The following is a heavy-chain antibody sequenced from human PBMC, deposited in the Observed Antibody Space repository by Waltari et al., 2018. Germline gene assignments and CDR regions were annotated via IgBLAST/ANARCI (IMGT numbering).Heavy chain of an antibody. V-gene: IGHV1-2*06. CDR1: GYPFPGYY. J-gene: IGHJ4*02. CDR3: ARWPNIEAAPFDY. Sequence: QVQLVQSGAEVKKPGASVKVSCKASGYPFPGYYMQWVRQAPGQGLEWMGRINPNSGGTNYAQKFQGRVTMTRDTSISTAYMELSRLRSDDTAVYYCARWPNIEAAPFDYWGQGTLVTVSS. D-gene: IGHD6-13*01. CDR2: INPNSGGT.